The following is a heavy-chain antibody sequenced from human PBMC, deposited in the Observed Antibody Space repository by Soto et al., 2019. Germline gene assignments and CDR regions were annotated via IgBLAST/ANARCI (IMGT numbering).Heavy chain of an antibody. CDR1: GYTFTSYA. CDR3: ARRPPWGGWYREQKYYYYYGMDV. V-gene: IGHV1-3*01. Sequence: ASVKVSCKASGYTFTSYAMHWVRQAPGQRLEWMGWINAGNGNTKYSQKFQGRVTITRDTSASTAYMEPSSLRSEDTAVYYCARRPPWGGWYREQKYYYYYGMDVWGQGTTVTVSS. D-gene: IGHD6-19*01. J-gene: IGHJ6*02. CDR2: INAGNGNT.